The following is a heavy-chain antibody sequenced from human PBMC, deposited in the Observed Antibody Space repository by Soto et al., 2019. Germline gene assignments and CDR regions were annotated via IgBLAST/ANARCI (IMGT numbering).Heavy chain of an antibody. CDR1: GFTFRSYS. V-gene: IGHV3-21*01. CDR2: ISSSSSYI. CDR3: ARDPKSRRGMDV. J-gene: IGHJ6*03. D-gene: IGHD3-10*01. Sequence: GGSLRLSCAASGFTFRSYSMNWVRQAPGKGLEWVSSISSSSSYIYYADSVKGRFTISRDNAKNSLYLQMNSLRAEDTAVYYCARDPKSRRGMDVWGKGTTVTVS.